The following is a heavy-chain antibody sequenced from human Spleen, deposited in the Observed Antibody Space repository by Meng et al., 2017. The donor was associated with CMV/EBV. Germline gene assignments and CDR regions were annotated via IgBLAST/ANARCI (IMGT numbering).Heavy chain of an antibody. Sequence: GSISSGDCYWSWIRQTPGQGLEWIGYINYSGITYYNPSLKSRVAISVDTSKKQFSLNLSSVTAADTAMYFCARDHRRGDLRHWFFDLWGRGTLVTVSS. V-gene: IGHV4-30-4*08. CDR3: ARDHRRGDLRHWFFDL. CDR2: INYSGIT. J-gene: IGHJ2*01. D-gene: IGHD2-21*02. CDR1: GSISSGDCY.